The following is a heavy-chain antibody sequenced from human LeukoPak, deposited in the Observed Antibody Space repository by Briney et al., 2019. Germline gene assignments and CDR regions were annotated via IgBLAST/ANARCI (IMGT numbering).Heavy chain of an antibody. D-gene: IGHD6-19*01. J-gene: IGHJ4*02. CDR1: GFTFSSYG. Sequence: PGGSLRLSCAASGFTFSSYGMRWVRQAPGKGLEWVAVISYDGSNKYYADSVKGRFTISREHSKNTLYLQMNSLRAEDTAVYYCAKDQYSSGWYSDYWGQGTLVTVSS. V-gene: IGHV3-30*18. CDR2: ISYDGSNK. CDR3: AKDQYSSGWYSDY.